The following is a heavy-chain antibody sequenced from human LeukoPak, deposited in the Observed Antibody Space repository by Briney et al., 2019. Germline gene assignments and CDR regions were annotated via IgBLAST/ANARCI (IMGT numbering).Heavy chain of an antibody. V-gene: IGHV1-18*04. D-gene: IGHD2-15*01. Sequence: ASVKVSCKASGYTFTSYGISWVRQAPGQGLEWMGWISAYNGNTNYAQRLQGRVTMTTDTSTSTAYMELRSLRSDNTAVYYCARGVGCSGGSCYFGAFDYWGQGTLVTVSS. CDR3: ARGVGCSGGSCYFGAFDY. CDR1: GYTFTSYG. J-gene: IGHJ4*02. CDR2: ISAYNGNT.